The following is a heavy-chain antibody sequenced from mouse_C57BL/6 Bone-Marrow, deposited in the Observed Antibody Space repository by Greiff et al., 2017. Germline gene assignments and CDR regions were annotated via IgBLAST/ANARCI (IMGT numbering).Heavy chain of an antibody. Sequence: VQLQQSGPELVKPGASVKLSCKASGYTFTSYDINWVKQRPGQGLEWIGRIYPRDGSTKYNEKFKGKATLTVDKYSSTAYMELNSLTSEDSAVYFCARLEFDGSSGDWYVDVWGTGTTVTVSS. CDR1: GYTFTSYD. CDR3: ARLEFDGSSGDWYVDV. CDR2: IYPRDGST. J-gene: IGHJ1*03. D-gene: IGHD1-1*01. V-gene: IGHV1-85*01.